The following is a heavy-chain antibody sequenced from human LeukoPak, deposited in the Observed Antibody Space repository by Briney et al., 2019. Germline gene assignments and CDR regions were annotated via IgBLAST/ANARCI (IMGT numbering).Heavy chain of an antibody. V-gene: IGHV3-21*01. Sequence: AGTLRLSCAASGFTFSSYSLNWVRQAPGKGLEWVSSISGSSSYIYYADSVKGRFTISRDNAKNSLYLQMNSLRAEDTAVYYCARDQVNDYGDDTEFDYWGQGTLVTVS. CDR1: GFTFSSYS. J-gene: IGHJ4*02. CDR2: ISGSSSYI. D-gene: IGHD4-17*01. CDR3: ARDQVNDYGDDTEFDY.